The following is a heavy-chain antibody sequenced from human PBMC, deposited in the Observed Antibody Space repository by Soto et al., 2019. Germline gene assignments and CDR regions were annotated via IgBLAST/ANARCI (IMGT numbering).Heavy chain of an antibody. CDR2: ITRRDTIK. D-gene: IGHD2-2*01. V-gene: IGHV3-23*01. CDR3: AKPSACGRISCHEGRDV. CDR1: GFTFSTYA. Sequence: WWSMGLSCAASGFTFSTYAMYWVRQAPGKGLEWVSAITRRDTIKHYADSVKGRFTISRDNSKNTLYLRMDSLRAEDTAVYYCAKPSACGRISCHEGRDVWGQGTSVTVSS. J-gene: IGHJ6*02.